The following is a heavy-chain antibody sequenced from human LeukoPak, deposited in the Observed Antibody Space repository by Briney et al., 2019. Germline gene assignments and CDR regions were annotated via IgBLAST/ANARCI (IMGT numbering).Heavy chain of an antibody. Sequence: AGTLRLSCEASGCTFSTYGMSWIRQPPGKGLEWVSAISDSGGSTYYPYSVKRRVTISKTNSKNTLYLQRTSLTVEETAFYYCAKDRLGAMMYFDFWSQGTLVTVSS. V-gene: IGHV3-23*01. D-gene: IGHD1-26*01. CDR1: GCTFSTYG. CDR3: AKDRLGAMMYFDF. CDR2: ISDSGGST. J-gene: IGHJ4*02.